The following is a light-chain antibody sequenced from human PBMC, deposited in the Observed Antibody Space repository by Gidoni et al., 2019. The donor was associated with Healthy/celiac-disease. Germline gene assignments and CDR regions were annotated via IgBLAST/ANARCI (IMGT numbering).Light chain of an antibody. Sequence: QSALTQPAAVSGSPGQSITISCTGTSSDVGCYNYVSWYQQHPGKATKLMIYDVSNRPSGVSNRFSGSKSGNTASLTISGLQAEDEADYYCSSYTSSSTQVFGTGTKVTVL. V-gene: IGLV2-14*03. J-gene: IGLJ1*01. CDR3: SSYTSSSTQV. CDR2: DVS. CDR1: SSDVGCYNY.